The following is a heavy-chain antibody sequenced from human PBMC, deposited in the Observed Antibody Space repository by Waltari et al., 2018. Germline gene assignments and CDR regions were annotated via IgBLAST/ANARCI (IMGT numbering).Heavy chain of an antibody. Sequence: QGQVVESGGGVVQPGGSLSLSCAASELNFSDYVMHWVRQAPGKGLEWVAYIGSHGKNKYYADSMKGRFTISRDNSKNTLILQMNSLRPDDTAVYYCAKEEVTTGLDFWGQGTLVTVSS. V-gene: IGHV3-30*02. CDR1: ELNFSDYV. D-gene: IGHD4-17*01. CDR2: IGSHGKNK. CDR3: AKEEVTTGLDF. J-gene: IGHJ4*02.